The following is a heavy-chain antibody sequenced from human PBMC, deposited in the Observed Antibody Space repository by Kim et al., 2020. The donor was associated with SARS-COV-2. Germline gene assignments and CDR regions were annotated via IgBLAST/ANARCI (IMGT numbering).Heavy chain of an antibody. J-gene: IGHJ4*02. Sequence: SETLSLTCTVSGGSISSSSYYWGWIRQPPGKGLEWIGSIYYSGSTYYNPSLKSRVTISVDTSKNQFSLKLSSVTAADTAVYYCARQWDSNYLDYWGQGTLVTVSS. CDR2: IYYSGST. V-gene: IGHV4-39*01. D-gene: IGHD1-26*01. CDR1: GGSISSSSYY. CDR3: ARQWDSNYLDY.